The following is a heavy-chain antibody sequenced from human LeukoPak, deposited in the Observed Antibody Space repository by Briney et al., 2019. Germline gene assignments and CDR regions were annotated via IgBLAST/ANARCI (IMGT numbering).Heavy chain of an antibody. Sequence: ASVKVSCKASGYTFTSYDINWVRQATGQGLESMGWMNPNSGNTGYAQKFQGRVTITRNTSISTAYMELSSLRSEDTAVYYCARSYYDFWRNYYYYMDVWGKGTTVTVSS. CDR3: ARSYYDFWRNYYYYMDV. D-gene: IGHD3-3*01. V-gene: IGHV1-8*03. J-gene: IGHJ6*03. CDR2: MNPNSGNT. CDR1: GYTFTSYD.